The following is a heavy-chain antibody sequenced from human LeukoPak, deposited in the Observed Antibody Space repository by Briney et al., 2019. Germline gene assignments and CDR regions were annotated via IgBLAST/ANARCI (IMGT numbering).Heavy chain of an antibody. Sequence: HGESLKISCKGSGYSFTNYWIGWVRQMSGKGLEWMGIIYPVDSDTRYSPSFQGQVTISVDKSTRTAYTQWSSLKASDTAMYYCVRRLGYDRRGYYNANWFDSWGQGTLVTVSS. CDR1: GYSFTNYW. CDR2: IYPVDSDT. D-gene: IGHD3-22*01. J-gene: IGHJ5*01. V-gene: IGHV5-51*01. CDR3: VRRLGYDRRGYYNANWFDS.